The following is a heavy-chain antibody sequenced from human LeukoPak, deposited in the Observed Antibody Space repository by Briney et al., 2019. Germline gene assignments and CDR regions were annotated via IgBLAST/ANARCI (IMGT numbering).Heavy chain of an antibody. CDR2: ISGSGGST. CDR3: ATRIDCSSTSCYTGDY. J-gene: IGHJ4*02. Sequence: GGSLRLSCAASGFTFSSYAMSWVRQAPGKGLEWVSAISGSGGSTYYADSVKGRFTISRDNSKNTLYLQMSSLRAEDTAVYYCATRIDCSSTSCYTGDYWGQGALVTVSS. CDR1: GFTFSSYA. V-gene: IGHV3-23*01. D-gene: IGHD2-2*02.